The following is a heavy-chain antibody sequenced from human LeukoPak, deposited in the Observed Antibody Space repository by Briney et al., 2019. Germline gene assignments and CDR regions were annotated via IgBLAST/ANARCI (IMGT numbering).Heavy chain of an antibody. CDR2: ISYDGSNK. CDR1: GFTFSSYG. D-gene: IGHD4-17*01. J-gene: IGHJ4*02. V-gene: IGHV3-30*18. CDR3: AKDAYTVTSQGDY. Sequence: GGSLRLSCAASGFTFSSYGMHWVRQAPGKGLEWVAVISYDGSNKYYADSVKGRFTISRDNSKNTLYLQMNSLGTDDTAMFYCAKDAYTVTSQGDYWGQGTLVTVSS.